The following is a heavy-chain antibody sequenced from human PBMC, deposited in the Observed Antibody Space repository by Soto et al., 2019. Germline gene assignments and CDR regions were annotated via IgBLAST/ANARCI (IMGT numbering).Heavy chain of an antibody. V-gene: IGHV3-30*18. CDR1: GFTFSNYG. J-gene: IGHJ4*02. CDR2: ISYHGSDK. CDR3: AKDHLTTTVTTVGY. D-gene: IGHD4-17*01. Sequence: QVQLVESGGGVVQPGRSLRLSCVASGFTFSNYGMHWVRQAPGKGLEWVAVISYHGSDKYYADSVKGRFTISRDNSKNTLYLLMDSLRAEDTAVYYCAKDHLTTTVTTVGYWGQGTLVTVSS.